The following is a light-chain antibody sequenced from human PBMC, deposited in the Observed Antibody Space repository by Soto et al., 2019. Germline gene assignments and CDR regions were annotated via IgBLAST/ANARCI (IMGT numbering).Light chain of an antibody. CDR1: QSLSNNY. V-gene: IGKV3-20*01. J-gene: IGKJ1*01. CDR3: QQYSSSPVT. CDR2: GAS. Sequence: EIVFTHSPGTLSFSRGERATLSCRASQSLSNNYLAWYQQKPGQAPRLVIYGASSRATGIPDRFSASGSGTDFTLTISRLEPEDFAVYFCQQYSSSPVTLGQGTKVDIK.